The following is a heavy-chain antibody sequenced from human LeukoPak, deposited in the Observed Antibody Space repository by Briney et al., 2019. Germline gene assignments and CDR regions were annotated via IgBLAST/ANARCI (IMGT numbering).Heavy chain of an antibody. V-gene: IGHV3-48*02. CDR1: NFTFRSYG. J-gene: IGHJ4*02. CDR3: ARVGVGNCGSVWDY. Sequence: GGSLRLSCGASNFTFRSYGMIWVRQTPGKGLEWLSYISSGGGVTHYADSVKGRFSISRDNAKNSLYLHMTSLEDADTSFYYSARVGVGNCGSVWDYWGQGTRVTVSS. D-gene: IGHD1-26*01. CDR2: ISSGGGVT.